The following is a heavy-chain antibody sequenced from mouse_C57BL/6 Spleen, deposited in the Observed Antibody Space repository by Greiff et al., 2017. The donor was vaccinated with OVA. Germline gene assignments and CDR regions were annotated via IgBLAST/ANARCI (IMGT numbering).Heavy chain of an antibody. Sequence: VQLKQSGPELVKPGASVKISCKASGYAFSSSWMNWVKQRPGKGLEWIGRIYPGDGDTNYNGKFKGKATLTADKSSSTAYMQLSSLTSEDSAVYFCARDDYDRGYYFDYWGQGTTLTVSS. V-gene: IGHV1-82*01. CDR2: IYPGDGDT. CDR3: ARDDYDRGYYFDY. D-gene: IGHD2-4*01. J-gene: IGHJ2*01. CDR1: GYAFSSSW.